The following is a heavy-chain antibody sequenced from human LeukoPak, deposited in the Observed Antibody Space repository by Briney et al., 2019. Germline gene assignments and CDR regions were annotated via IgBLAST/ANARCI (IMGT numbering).Heavy chain of an antibody. CDR3: AKDLSVLLWFGELLFDY. J-gene: IGHJ4*02. CDR1: GLTVSNDY. CDR2: LYSGGRT. D-gene: IGHD3-10*01. V-gene: IGHV3-53*01. Sequence: GGSLRLSCAASGLTVSNDYMTWVRQAPGKGLEWVSVLYSGGRTYYADSVKGRFTISRDNSKNTLYLQMNSLRAEDTAVYYCAKDLSVLLWFGELLFDYWGQGTLVTVSS.